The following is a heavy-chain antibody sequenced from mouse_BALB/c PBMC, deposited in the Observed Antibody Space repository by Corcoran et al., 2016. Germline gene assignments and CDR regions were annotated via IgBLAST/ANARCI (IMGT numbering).Heavy chain of an antibody. J-gene: IGHJ2*01. CDR3: ASGVATNY. CDR2: INPYNGGT. Sequence: EVQLQQSGPELEKPGASMKISCKASGYSFTGYTMNWVRQSHGQNLEWIGLINPYNGGTSYKQKFKGKATLTVDKSSITAYMELLSLTSEDSAVYDCASGVATNYLGQGTTLTVSS. CDR1: GYSFTGYT. V-gene: IGHV1-26*01. D-gene: IGHD1-1*02.